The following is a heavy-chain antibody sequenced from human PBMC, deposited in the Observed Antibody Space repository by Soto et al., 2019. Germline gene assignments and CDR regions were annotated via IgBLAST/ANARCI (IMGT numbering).Heavy chain of an antibody. J-gene: IGHJ6*02. D-gene: IGHD6-13*01. Sequence: QVQLQESGPGLMKHSGTLSLICSVSGESVGRGTNYWSWVRQAPGRGLEWIGYIFDDDTAIYNPSFESLVSISLAAAKNQVSLKLTSVTAADTAIYYCARDRRGRADGFIYYYGMEVWGQGTSVIVSS. V-gene: IGHV4-61*01. CDR1: GESVGRGTNY. CDR2: IFDDDTA. CDR3: ARDRRGRADGFIYYYGMEV.